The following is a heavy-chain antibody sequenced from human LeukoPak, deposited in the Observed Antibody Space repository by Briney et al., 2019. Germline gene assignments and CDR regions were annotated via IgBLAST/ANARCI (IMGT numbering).Heavy chain of an antibody. CDR1: GGSFSGYY. CDR2: INHSGST. Sequence: SVTLSLTCAVYGGSFSGYYWSWIRQPPGKGLEWIGEINHSGSTNYNPSLKSRVTISVDTSKNQFSLKLSSVTAADTAVYYCARHRRQWLVHFDAFDIWGQGTMVTVSS. J-gene: IGHJ3*02. CDR3: ARHRRQWLVHFDAFDI. D-gene: IGHD6-19*01. V-gene: IGHV4-34*01.